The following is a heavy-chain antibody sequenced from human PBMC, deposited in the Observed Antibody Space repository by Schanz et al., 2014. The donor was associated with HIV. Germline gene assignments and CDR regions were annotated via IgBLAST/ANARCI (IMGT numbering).Heavy chain of an antibody. D-gene: IGHD3-22*01. CDR1: GFSFNNYG. CDR2: ISYDGSNK. V-gene: IGHV3-33*05. J-gene: IGHJ4*02. Sequence: QVQLVESGGGVVQPGRSLRLSCVASGFSFNNYGMHWVRQVPGKGLEWVAVISYDGSNKKYADSVKGRFTISRDNSKNTLYLQMTTLRIDDTAVYYCAKPEYDSRGNSQSHFDYWGQGTLVTVSS. CDR3: AKPEYDSRGNSQSHFDY.